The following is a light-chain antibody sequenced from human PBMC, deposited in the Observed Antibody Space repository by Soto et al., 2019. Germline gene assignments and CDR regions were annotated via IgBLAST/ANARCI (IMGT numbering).Light chain of an antibody. Sequence: QSALTQPPSVSGSPGQSVTISCTGTSSDVGDYDRVSWYQQPPGTAPRLLIYDVTNRPSGVPDRFSGSKSGNTASLTISGLQAEDETDHYCSSYTSTNTILFGGGTKLTVL. CDR3: SSYTSTNTIL. CDR2: DVT. J-gene: IGLJ2*01. CDR1: SSDVGDYDR. V-gene: IGLV2-18*02.